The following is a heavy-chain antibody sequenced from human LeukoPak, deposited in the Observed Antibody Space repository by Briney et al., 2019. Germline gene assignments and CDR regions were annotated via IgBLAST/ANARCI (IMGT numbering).Heavy chain of an antibody. D-gene: IGHD2-15*01. J-gene: IGHJ4*02. CDR1: GFTFSSDA. CDR2: ISGSGGST. CDR3: AKDRGRTWVQVAN. Sequence: GGSLRLSCRGTGFTFSSDAMGWVRQAPGKGLEWVSGISGSGGSTYYADSVKGRFTISRDNSKNTLYLQMNSLRVEDTAVYYCAKDRGRTWVQVANWGQGTLVTVSS. V-gene: IGHV3-23*01.